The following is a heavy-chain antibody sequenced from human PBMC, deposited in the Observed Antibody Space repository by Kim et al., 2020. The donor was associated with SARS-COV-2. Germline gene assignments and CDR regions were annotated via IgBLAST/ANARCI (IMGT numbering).Heavy chain of an antibody. V-gene: IGHV4-34*01. D-gene: IGHD3-22*01. CDR1: GGSFSGYY. Sequence: SETLSLTCAVYGGSFSGYYWNWIRQPPGKGLEWIGEINHSGSTNYNPSLKSRVTISVDTSKKQFSLKLSSVTAADTAVYYCARGSSGYYIYWGQGTLVTVSS. J-gene: IGHJ4*02. CDR2: INHSGST. CDR3: ARGSSGYYIY.